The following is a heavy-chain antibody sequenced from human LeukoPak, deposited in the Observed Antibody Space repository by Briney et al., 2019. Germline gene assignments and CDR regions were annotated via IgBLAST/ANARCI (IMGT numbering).Heavy chain of an antibody. CDR1: GGSFSGYY. CDR3: ARVDYGSGSGLDY. J-gene: IGHJ4*02. V-gene: IGHV4-34*01. Sequence: SETLSLTCAVYGGSFSGYYWSWLRPPPGKGLEWFGEINHSGSTNYNPSLKSRVTISVDTSKNQFSLKLSSVTAADTAVYYCARVDYGSGSGLDYWGQGTLVTVSS. CDR2: INHSGST. D-gene: IGHD3-10*01.